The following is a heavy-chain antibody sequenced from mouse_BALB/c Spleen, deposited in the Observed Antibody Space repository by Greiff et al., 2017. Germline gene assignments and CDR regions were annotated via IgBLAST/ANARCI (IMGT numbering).Heavy chain of an antibody. CDR1: GYTFTDYN. CDR2: IYPYNGGT. J-gene: IGHJ2*01. CDR3: ARSGDWNY. Sequence: VQLQQSGPELVKPGASVKISCKASGYTFTDYNMHWVKQSHGKSLEWIGCIYPYNGGTGYNQKFKSKATLTVDNSSCTAYMELRSLTSEDSAGYYCARSGDWNYWGQGTTLTVSS. D-gene: IGHD3-3*01. V-gene: IGHV1S29*02.